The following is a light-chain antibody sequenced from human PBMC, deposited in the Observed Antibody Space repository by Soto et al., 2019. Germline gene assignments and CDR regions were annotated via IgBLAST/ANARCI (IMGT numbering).Light chain of an antibody. CDR3: QQSYSLPLT. CDR1: PRVLYSSNNKNF. CDR2: WAS. Sequence: DIRRTHAPDSLAVDLGDVATVNCTCRPRVLYSSNNKNFLAWYQQKPRQPPKLLIYWASTRESGVPDRFSGSGSGTDFTLTISSLQAEDVAVYYCQQSYSLPLTFGGGTKVDIK. J-gene: IGKJ4*01. V-gene: IGKV4-1*01.